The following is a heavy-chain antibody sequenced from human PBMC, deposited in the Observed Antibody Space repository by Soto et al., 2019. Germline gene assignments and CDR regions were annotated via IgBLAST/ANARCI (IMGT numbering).Heavy chain of an antibody. CDR3: SRGYCSGGSCYIGY. V-gene: IGHV3-74*01. CDR2: INSDGSDT. CDR1: GFPFSTNW. J-gene: IGHJ4*02. Sequence: EVQLVESGGGLVQPGGSLRLSCAASGFPFSTNWLHWVRQAPGKGLVWVSRINSDGSDTVYAYSVKGRFTISRDNAKNTVFLQMNSLRDEDTAVYYCSRGYCSGGSCYIGYWGQGTLVTVSS. D-gene: IGHD2-15*01.